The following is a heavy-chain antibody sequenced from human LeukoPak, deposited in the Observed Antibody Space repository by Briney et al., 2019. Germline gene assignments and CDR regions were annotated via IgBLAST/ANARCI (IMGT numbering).Heavy chain of an antibody. CDR1: GDSLSSDY. J-gene: IGHJ4*02. Sequence: SETLSLTCSVSGDSLSSDYWSWIRQLAGKGLEWVGRIYTTGSTKYNPSLKSRVTISVDTSKTQFSLRLSSVTAADTAVYCCARVEGSYSSGCFSWGQGTLVTVSS. CDR2: IYTTGST. V-gene: IGHV4-4*07. D-gene: IGHD6-19*01. CDR3: ARVEGSYSSGCFS.